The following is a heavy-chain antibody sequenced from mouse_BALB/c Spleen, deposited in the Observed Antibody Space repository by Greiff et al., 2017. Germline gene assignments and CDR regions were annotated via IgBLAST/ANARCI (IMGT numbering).Heavy chain of an antibody. D-gene: IGHD1-2*01. CDR1: GFTFSSFG. Sequence: EVKLMESGGGLVQPGGSRKLSCAASGFTFSSFGMHWVRQAPEKGLEWVAYISSGSSTIYYADTVKGRFTISRDNPKNTLFLQMTSLRSEDTAMYYCARSLNSLLRRLAYWGQGTLVTVSA. V-gene: IGHV5-17*02. CDR3: ARSLNSLLRRLAY. CDR2: ISSGSSTI. J-gene: IGHJ3*01.